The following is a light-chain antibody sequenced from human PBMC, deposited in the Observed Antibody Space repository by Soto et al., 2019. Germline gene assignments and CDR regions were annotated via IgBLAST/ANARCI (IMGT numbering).Light chain of an antibody. CDR2: SNT. J-gene: IGLJ3*02. CDR1: SSNIGSNT. V-gene: IGLV1-44*01. CDR3: AAWDDSLNGPV. Sequence: QSVLTQPPSASGTPGQRVTISCSGSSSNIGSNTVNWYQQLPGTAPKLLIYSNTQRPSGAPDRFSGSKSGTSASLAISGLQSEDEADYYCAAWDDSLNGPVFGGGTKVTVL.